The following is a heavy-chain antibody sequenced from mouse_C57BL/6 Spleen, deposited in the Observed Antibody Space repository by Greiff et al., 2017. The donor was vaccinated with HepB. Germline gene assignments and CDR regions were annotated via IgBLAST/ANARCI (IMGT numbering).Heavy chain of an antibody. CDR3: ARIYDGYYQGAMDY. V-gene: IGHV1-42*01. CDR2: INPSTGGT. D-gene: IGHD2-3*01. Sequence: VHVKQSGPELVKPGASVKISCKASGYSFTGYYMNWVKQSPEKSLEWIGEINPSTGGTTYNQKFKAKATLTVDKSSSTAYMQLKSLTSEDSAVYYCARIYDGYYQGAMDYWGQGTSVTVSS. J-gene: IGHJ4*01. CDR1: GYSFTGYY.